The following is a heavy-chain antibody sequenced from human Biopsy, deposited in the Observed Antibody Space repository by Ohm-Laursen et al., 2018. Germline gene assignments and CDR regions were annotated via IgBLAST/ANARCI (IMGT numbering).Heavy chain of an antibody. CDR1: GGLIISYY. CDR2: VYKRGIT. CDR3: SRTPRGSFWSGSYKRGLWFDP. V-gene: IGHV4-59*01. D-gene: IGHD3-3*01. J-gene: IGHJ5*02. Sequence: GTLSLTCHVSGGLIISYYWPWIRQPPGKGLEWIGHVYKRGITNYNPSLKSRVTISQDTSKNQFSLQVNSVTAADTAVYYWSRTPRGSFWSGSYKRGLWFDPWGQGTLVTVSS.